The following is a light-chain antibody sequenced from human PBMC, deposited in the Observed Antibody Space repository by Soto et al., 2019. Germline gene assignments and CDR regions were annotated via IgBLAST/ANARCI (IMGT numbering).Light chain of an antibody. Sequence: QSVLTQPPSASGTPGQRVTISCSGTSSNVGSNFVYWYQQFPGTAPKLLIYRNNKRPSGVPDRFSCSKSGTSASLAISGLPSEDEADYYCAAWDDSLSGLVFGGGTKVTVL. CDR1: SSNVGSNF. CDR2: RNN. J-gene: IGLJ3*02. V-gene: IGLV1-47*01. CDR3: AAWDDSLSGLV.